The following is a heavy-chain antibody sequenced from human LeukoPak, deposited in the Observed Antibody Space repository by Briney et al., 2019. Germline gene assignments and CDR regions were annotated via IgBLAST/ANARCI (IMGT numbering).Heavy chain of an antibody. J-gene: IGHJ3*02. CDR3: ARDRGERGSSWSLPAHGFDI. Sequence: SVKVSCKASGGTFSSYAISWVRQAPGQGLEWMGGIIPIFGTANYAQKFQGRVTITADESTSTAYMELSSLRSEDTAVYYCARDRGERGSSWSLPAHGFDIWGQGTMVTVSS. CDR1: GGTFSSYA. CDR2: IIPIFGTA. V-gene: IGHV1-69*13. D-gene: IGHD6-13*01.